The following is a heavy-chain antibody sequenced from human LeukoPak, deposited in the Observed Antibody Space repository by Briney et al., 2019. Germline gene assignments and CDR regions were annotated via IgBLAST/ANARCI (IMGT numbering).Heavy chain of an antibody. V-gene: IGHV4-59*08. CDR3: ARQALGGGPDY. D-gene: IGHD1-26*01. CDR2: IYYSGST. CDR1: GGSISSYY. Sequence: PSETLSLTCTVSGGSISSYYWSWIRQPPGKGLEWIGYIYYSGSTNYNPSLKSRVTISVDTSKNQFSLKLSSVTAADTAVYYCARQALGGGPDYWGQGTLVTVSS. J-gene: IGHJ4*02.